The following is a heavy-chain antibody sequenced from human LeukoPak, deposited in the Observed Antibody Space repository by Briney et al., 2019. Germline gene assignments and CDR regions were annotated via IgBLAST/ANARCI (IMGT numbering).Heavy chain of an antibody. D-gene: IGHD5-12*01. CDR2: INPSGGST. CDR1: GYTFTSYY. Sequence: ASVKVSCKASGYTFTSYYMHWVRQAPGQGLEWMGIINPSGGSTSYAQKFQGRVTMTRDTSKNQFSLKLSSVTAADTAVYYCAYSGNDLVYNSGYWGQGTLVTVSS. V-gene: IGHV1-46*03. CDR3: AYSGNDLVYNSGY. J-gene: IGHJ4*02.